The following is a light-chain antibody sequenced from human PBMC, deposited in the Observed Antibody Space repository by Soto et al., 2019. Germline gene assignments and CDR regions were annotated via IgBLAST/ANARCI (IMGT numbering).Light chain of an antibody. CDR2: GAS. CDR1: QSVSSN. V-gene: IGKV3-15*01. J-gene: IGKJ5*01. CDR3: QQYDNWPIT. Sequence: IVMTQSPATLSVSPGERATLSCTASQSVSSNLAWYQQKPGQPPRPLIYGASTRATGIPARFSGSGSGTEFTLTISSLQSEDFAIYYCQQYDNWPITFGQGTRLEI.